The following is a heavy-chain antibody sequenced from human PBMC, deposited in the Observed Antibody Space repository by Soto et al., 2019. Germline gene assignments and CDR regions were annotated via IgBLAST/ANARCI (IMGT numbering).Heavy chain of an antibody. J-gene: IGHJ6*02. CDR1: GFTFSNAW. V-gene: IGHV3-15*07. D-gene: IGHD5-12*01. CDR3: TTGGYDLYYYYYHGMDV. Sequence: GSLRLSCAASGFTFSNAWMNWVRQAPGKGLEWVGRIKSKTDGGTTDYAAPVKGRFTISRDDSKNTLYLQMNSLKTEDTAVYYCTTGGYDLYYYYYHGMDVWGQGTTVTVSS. CDR2: IKSKTDGGTT.